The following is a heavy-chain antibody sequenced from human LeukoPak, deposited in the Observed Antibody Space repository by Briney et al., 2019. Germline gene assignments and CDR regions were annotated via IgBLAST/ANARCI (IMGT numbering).Heavy chain of an antibody. CDR3: ARGGFDY. CDR1: GLTFSSHA. J-gene: IGHJ4*02. CDR2: ISGSGGST. Sequence: PGGSLRLSCAASGLTFSSHAMSWVRQAPGKGLEWVSAISGSGGSTFYADSVKGRFTISRDNFKDTLYLQMNSLRAEDTAVYYCARGGFDYWGQGTLVTVSS. V-gene: IGHV3-23*01.